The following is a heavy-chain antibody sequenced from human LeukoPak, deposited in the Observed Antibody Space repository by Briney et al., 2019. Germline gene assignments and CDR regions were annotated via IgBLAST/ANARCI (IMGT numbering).Heavy chain of an antibody. CDR2: ISSSGTTI. V-gene: IGHV3-48*03. CDR3: ARDHNGPYTFDY. J-gene: IGHJ4*02. Sequence: GGSLRLSCAASGFTLSNYEMNWVRQAPGKGLEWVSYISSSGTTIYYADSVKGRFTISRDNAKNSLSLQMNSLKVEDTAVYYCARDHNGPYTFDYWGQGTLVTVSS. CDR1: GFTLSNYE. D-gene: IGHD2-2*02.